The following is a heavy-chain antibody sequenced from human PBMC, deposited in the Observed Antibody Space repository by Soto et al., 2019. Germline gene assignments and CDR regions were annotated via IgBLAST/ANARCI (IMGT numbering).Heavy chain of an antibody. Sequence: EVQLVESGGGLVQPGGSLRLSCAASGFTFSSYWMSWVRQAPGKGLEWVANIKQDGSEKYYVDSVKGRFTISRDNTKNSLFLQMNGLRAEDTAMYYCARDKIVGATYFDNWGQGTLVTVSS. CDR3: ARDKIVGATYFDN. D-gene: IGHD1-26*01. CDR1: GFTFSSYW. J-gene: IGHJ4*02. CDR2: IKQDGSEK. V-gene: IGHV3-7*03.